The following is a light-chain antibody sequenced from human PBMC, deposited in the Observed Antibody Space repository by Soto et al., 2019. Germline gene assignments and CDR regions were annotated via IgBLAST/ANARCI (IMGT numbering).Light chain of an antibody. J-gene: IGLJ2*01. CDR1: SSDIGGFNY. CDR3: SSYTTTRTVV. CDR2: NVS. Sequence: QSALTQPASVSGSPGQSITISCTGTSSDIGGFNYVSWYQHHPGKAPKLMIHNVSNRPSGVSDRFSGSKSGYTASLTISGLQAEDEADYYCSSYTTTRTVVFGGGTKLPLL. V-gene: IGLV2-14*03.